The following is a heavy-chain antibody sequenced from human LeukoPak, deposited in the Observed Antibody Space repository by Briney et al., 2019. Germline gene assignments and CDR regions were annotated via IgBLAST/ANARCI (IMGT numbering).Heavy chain of an antibody. D-gene: IGHD6-19*01. CDR3: ARHAPSDTTGWYYFDY. Sequence: SETLSLTFTVSGGSISTYYWSWIRQLPGKGLEWIGYIYYSGSTAYNPSLKSRVTISVDTSKSQFSLKLSSVTAADTAVYYCARHAPSDTTGWYYFDYWGQGTLVTVSS. V-gene: IGHV4-59*08. CDR2: IYYSGST. J-gene: IGHJ4*02. CDR1: GGSISTYY.